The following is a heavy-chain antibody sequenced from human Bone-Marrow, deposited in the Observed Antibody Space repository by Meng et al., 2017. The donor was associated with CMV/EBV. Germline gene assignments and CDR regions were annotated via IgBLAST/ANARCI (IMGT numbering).Heavy chain of an antibody. CDR2: FSAYNGNT. D-gene: IGHD2-2*01. CDR1: GGTFSSYA. CDR3: ARGGYCSSTSCYPFDY. J-gene: IGHJ4*02. Sequence: ASVKVSCKASGGTFSSYAISWVRQAPGQGLEWMGWFSAYNGNTNSAQKFQGRVTMTTDTSTSTAYMELRSLRSDDTAVYYCARGGYCSSTSCYPFDYWGQGTLVTVSS. V-gene: IGHV1-18*01.